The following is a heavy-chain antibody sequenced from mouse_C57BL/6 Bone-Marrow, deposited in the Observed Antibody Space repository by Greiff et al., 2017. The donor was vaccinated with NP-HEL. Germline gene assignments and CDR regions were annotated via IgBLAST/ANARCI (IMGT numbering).Heavy chain of an antibody. J-gene: IGHJ1*03. Sequence: VQLQQSGAELARPGASVKLSCKASGYTFTSYGISWVKQRTGQGLEWIGEIYPRSGNTYYNEKFKGKATLTADKSSSTAYMELRSLTSEDSAVYFCARRITTRDWYFDVWGTGTTVTVSS. CDR3: ARRITTRDWYFDV. D-gene: IGHD1-1*01. CDR1: GYTFTSYG. V-gene: IGHV1-81*01. CDR2: IYPRSGNT.